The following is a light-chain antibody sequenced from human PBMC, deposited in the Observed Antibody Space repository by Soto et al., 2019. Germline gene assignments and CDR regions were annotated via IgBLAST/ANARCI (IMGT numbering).Light chain of an antibody. CDR3: SSYTSISTVV. J-gene: IGLJ2*01. CDR1: SSDVGGYNY. CDR2: GVT. V-gene: IGLV2-14*01. Sequence: QSALTQPASVSGSPGQSITISCTGTSSDVGGYNYVSWYQQHPGKAPKLMIYGVTNRPLGVSNRFSGSKSGNTASLTISGLQAEDEADYYCSSYTSISTVVFGGGTKLTVL.